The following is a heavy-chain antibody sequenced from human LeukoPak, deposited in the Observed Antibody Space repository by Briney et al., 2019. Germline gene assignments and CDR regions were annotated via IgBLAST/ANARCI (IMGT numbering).Heavy chain of an antibody. CDR2: IIPIFGTA. CDR3: ASYSSGWSAY. CDR1: GYTFTSYG. J-gene: IGHJ4*02. Sequence: SVKVSCKASGYTFTSYGISWVRQAPGQGLEWMGRIIPIFGTANYAQKFQGRVTITTDESTSTAYMELSSLRSEDTAVYYCASYSSGWSAYWGQGTLVTVSS. V-gene: IGHV1-69*05. D-gene: IGHD6-19*01.